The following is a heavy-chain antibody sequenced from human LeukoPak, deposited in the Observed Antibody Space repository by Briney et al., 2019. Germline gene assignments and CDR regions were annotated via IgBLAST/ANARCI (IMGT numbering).Heavy chain of an antibody. CDR1: GGSFSGYY. V-gene: IGHV4-34*01. CDR3: ASTAAYTAMATHGFDY. D-gene: IGHD5-18*01. CDR2: INHSGST. Sequence: PSETLSLTCAVYGGSFSGYYWSWIRQPPGKGLEWIGEINHSGSTNYNPSLKSRVTISVDTSKNQFSLKLSSVTAADTAVYYCASTAAYTAMATHGFDYWGQGTLVTVSS. J-gene: IGHJ4*02.